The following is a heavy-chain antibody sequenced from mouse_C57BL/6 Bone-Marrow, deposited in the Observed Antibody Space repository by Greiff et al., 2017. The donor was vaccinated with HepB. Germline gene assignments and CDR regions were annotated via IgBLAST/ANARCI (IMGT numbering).Heavy chain of an antibody. CDR2: ISNLAYSI. CDR1: GFTFSDYG. Sequence: EVMLVESGGGLVQPGGSLKLSCAASGFTFSDYGMAWVRQAPRKGPEWVAFISNLAYSIYYADTVTGRFTISRENAKNTLYLEMSSLRSEDTAMYYCARSRYYYGIDYWGQGTTLTVSS. CDR3: ARSRYYYGIDY. D-gene: IGHD1-1*01. V-gene: IGHV5-15*01. J-gene: IGHJ2*01.